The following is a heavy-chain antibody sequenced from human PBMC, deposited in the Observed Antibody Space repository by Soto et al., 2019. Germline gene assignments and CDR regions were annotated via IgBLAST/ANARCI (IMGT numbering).Heavy chain of an antibody. J-gene: IGHJ5*02. Sequence: SETLSLTCAVYGGSFSGYYWSWIRQPPGKGLEWIGEINHSGSTNYNPSLKSRVTISVDTSKNQFSVKLSSVTAAGTAVYYCARAYIDTKGYSLEPWGLGPLVTVSS. CDR3: ARAYIDTKGYSLEP. D-gene: IGHD3-16*01. V-gene: IGHV4-34*01. CDR1: GGSFSGYY. CDR2: INHSGST.